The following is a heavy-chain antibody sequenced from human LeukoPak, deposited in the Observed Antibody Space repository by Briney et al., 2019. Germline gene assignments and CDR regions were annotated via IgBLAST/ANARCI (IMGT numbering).Heavy chain of an antibody. CDR1: GFTFSSSA. Sequence: GGSLRLSCTTSGFTFSSSAMSWVRQAPGKGLEWVSDINSSGGRTYYADSVKGRFTISRDNSKNTVYLQMNSLRAEDTAVYYCAKGGSYRSQPYFDYWGQGTPVTVSS. CDR3: AKGGSYRSQPYFDY. CDR2: INSSGGRT. V-gene: IGHV3-23*01. J-gene: IGHJ4*02. D-gene: IGHD3-16*02.